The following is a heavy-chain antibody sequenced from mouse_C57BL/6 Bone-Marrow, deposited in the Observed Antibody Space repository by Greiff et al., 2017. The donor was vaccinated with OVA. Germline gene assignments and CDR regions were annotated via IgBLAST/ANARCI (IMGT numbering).Heavy chain of an antibody. CDR1: GYTFTDYY. D-gene: IGHD1-1*01. CDR3: ARDTTVVEGYFDV. CDR2: INPYNGGT. J-gene: IGHJ1*03. Sequence: VQLQQSGPVLVKPGASVKMSCKASGYTFTDYYMNWVKQSHGKSLEWIGVINPYNGGTSYNQKFKGKATLTVDKSSSTAYVELNSLTSEDSAVYYCARDTTVVEGYFDVWGTGTTVTVSS. V-gene: IGHV1-19*01.